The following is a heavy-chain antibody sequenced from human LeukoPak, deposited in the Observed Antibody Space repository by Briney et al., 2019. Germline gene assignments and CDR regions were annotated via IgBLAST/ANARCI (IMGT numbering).Heavy chain of an antibody. CDR1: GYTFTSYY. J-gene: IGHJ6*02. V-gene: IGHV1-46*01. Sequence: ASVKVSCKASGYTFTSYYMHWVRQAPGQGVEWMGIINPSGGSTSYAQKFQGRVTMTRDTSTSTVYMELSSLRSEDTAVYYCAKGDREYIVVVTPIRAHYYYAMDVWGQGTTVTVSS. CDR3: AKGDREYIVVVTPIRAHYYYAMDV. D-gene: IGHD2-21*02. CDR2: INPSGGST.